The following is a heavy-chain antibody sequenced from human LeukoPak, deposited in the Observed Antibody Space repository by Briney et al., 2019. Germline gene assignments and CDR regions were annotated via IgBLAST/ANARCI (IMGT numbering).Heavy chain of an antibody. CDR3: AKSISGLGAIKYYYYMDV. J-gene: IGHJ6*03. CDR2: ISYDGSNK. V-gene: IGHV3-30*18. D-gene: IGHD3/OR15-3a*01. Sequence: PGGSLRLSCAASGFTFSNYGIHWVRQAPGKGLEWVAVISYDGSNKYYADSLKGRFTISRDNSKNTLYLQMNSLRAEDTAVYYCAKSISGLGAIKYYYYMDVWGKGTTVTVSS. CDR1: GFTFSNYG.